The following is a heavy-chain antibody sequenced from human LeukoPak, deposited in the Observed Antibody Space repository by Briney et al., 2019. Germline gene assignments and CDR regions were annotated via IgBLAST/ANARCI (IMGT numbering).Heavy chain of an antibody. Sequence: GGSLRLSCAASGFIVTNAWMSWVRQAPGKGLEWVGHIRKKADDGKTDYAAPVKGRFTISRDDSTNTLFLEMSGLKPEDTAVYYCTADPPGDWQVLDYRGQGTLVAVSS. D-gene: IGHD3/OR15-3a*01. CDR2: IRKKADDGKT. CDR1: GFIVTNAW. V-gene: IGHV3-15*01. CDR3: TADPPGDWQVLDY. J-gene: IGHJ4*02.